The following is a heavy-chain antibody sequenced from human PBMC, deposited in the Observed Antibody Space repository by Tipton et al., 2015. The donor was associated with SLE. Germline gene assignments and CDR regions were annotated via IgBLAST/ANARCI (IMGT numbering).Heavy chain of an antibody. Sequence: LRLSCTVSGVSIATYYWTWIRQPPGKGLEWIGYIYYSGSTNYNPSLKSRVTISVDTSKNQFSLRLTSVTAADTAVYYCVRDQVGVGDFDYWGQGALVTVSS. CDR1: GVSIATYY. CDR2: IYYSGST. V-gene: IGHV4-59*01. CDR3: VRDQVGVGDFDY. J-gene: IGHJ4*02. D-gene: IGHD3-16*01.